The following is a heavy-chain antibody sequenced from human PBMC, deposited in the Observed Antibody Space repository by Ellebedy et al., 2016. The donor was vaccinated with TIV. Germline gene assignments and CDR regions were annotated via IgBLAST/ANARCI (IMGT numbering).Heavy chain of an antibody. CDR2: IDPSDSYT. D-gene: IGHD3-10*01. CDR1: GYSFTSYW. CDR3: ARLGWYGSGSYFGANDP. J-gene: IGHJ5*02. V-gene: IGHV5-10-1*01. Sequence: GESLKISCKGSGYSFTSYWISWVRQMPGKGLEWMGRIDPSDSYTNYSPSFQGHVTISADKSISTAYLQWSSLKASDTAMYYCARLGWYGSGSYFGANDPWGRGTLVTVSS.